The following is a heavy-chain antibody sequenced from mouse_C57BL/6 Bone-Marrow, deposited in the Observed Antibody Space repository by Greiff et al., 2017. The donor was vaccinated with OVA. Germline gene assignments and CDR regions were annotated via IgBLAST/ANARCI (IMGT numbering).Heavy chain of an antibody. J-gene: IGHJ1*03. CDR1: GYTFTDHT. CDR2: IYPRDGST. V-gene: IGHV1-78*01. Sequence: QVHVKQSDAELVKPGASVKISCKVSGYTFTDHTIHWMKQRPEQGLEWIGSIYPRDGSTKYNEKFKGKAALTADKSSSTAYMQLNSLTSEDSAVYFCARERYYGSSYFQGWGTGTTVTVSS. D-gene: IGHD1-1*01. CDR3: ARERYYGSSYFQG.